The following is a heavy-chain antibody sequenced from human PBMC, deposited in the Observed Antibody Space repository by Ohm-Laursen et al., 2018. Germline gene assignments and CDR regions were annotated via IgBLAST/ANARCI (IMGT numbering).Heavy chain of an antibody. V-gene: IGHV4-59*12. J-gene: IGHJ4*02. CDR2: IYDSGST. CDR3: AGASDTSTAFDY. CDR1: GGAISSYY. D-gene: IGHD5-18*01. Sequence: SDTLSLTCTISGGAISSYYWTWIRQAPGKGLEWIGYIYDSGSTNYNPSLKSRVTISVDTSKNQFSLKLSSVTAADTAVYYCAGASDTSTAFDYWGQGTLVSVSS.